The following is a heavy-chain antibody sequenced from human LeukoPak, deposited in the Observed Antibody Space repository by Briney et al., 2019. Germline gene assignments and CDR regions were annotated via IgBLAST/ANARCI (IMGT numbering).Heavy chain of an antibody. CDR2: INHSGST. Sequence: SETLSLTCAVYGGSFSGYYWSWIRQPPGKGLEWIGEINHSGSTNYNPSLKSRVTISVDTSKNQFSLKLSSVTAAHTAVYYCARGRRITMVRGVIWGALTFDYWGQGTLVTVSS. D-gene: IGHD3-10*01. CDR3: ARGRRITMVRGVIWGALTFDY. V-gene: IGHV4-34*01. CDR1: GGSFSGYY. J-gene: IGHJ4*02.